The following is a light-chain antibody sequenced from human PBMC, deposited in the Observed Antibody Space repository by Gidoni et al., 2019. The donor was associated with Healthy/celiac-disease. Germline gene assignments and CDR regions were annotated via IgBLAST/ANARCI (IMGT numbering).Light chain of an antibody. V-gene: IGKV1-33*01. CDR2: DAS. Sequence: DIQMTQSPSSLSASVGDRVTITCQASQDISNYLNWYQQKPGKAPKLLIYDASNLETGVPSRFSGSGSGTDFTFTISSLQPEDIATYYCQQYDNLPITCXXXTRLGIK. J-gene: IGKJ5*01. CDR1: QDISNY. CDR3: QQYDNLPIT.